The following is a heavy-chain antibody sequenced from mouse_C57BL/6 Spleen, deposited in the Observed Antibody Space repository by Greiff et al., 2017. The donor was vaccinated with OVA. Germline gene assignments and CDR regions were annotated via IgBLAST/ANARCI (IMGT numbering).Heavy chain of an antibody. J-gene: IGHJ4*01. CDR1: GYTFTSYW. CDR2: IYPGSGST. D-gene: IGHD2-4*01. V-gene: IGHV1-55*01. Sequence: QVQLQQSGAELVKPGASVKMSCKASGYTFTSYWITWVKQRPGQGLEWIGDIYPGSGSTNYNEKFKSKATLTVDTSSSTAYMQLSSLTSEDSAVYYGARYDYDGGYAMDYWGQGTSVTVSS. CDR3: ARYDYDGGYAMDY.